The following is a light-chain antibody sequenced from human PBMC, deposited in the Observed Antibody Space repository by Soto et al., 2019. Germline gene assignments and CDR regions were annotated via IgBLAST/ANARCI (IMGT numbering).Light chain of an antibody. J-gene: IGKJ4*01. CDR1: QSVSNTY. V-gene: IGKV3D-15*01. CDR2: GAS. CDR3: QQYDDWLRLT. Sequence: EIVLAQSPGTLSLSPGERATLSCRASQSVSNTYLAWYQQKPGQAPRLLIFGASSRATGIPARFSGSGSGTEFNLTISSLQSEDFAVYFCQQYDDWLRLTFGGGTKVEIK.